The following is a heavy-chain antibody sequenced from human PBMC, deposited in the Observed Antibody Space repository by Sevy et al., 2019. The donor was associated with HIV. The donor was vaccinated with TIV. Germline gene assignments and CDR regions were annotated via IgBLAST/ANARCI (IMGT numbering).Heavy chain of an antibody. V-gene: IGHV3-11*06. CDR2: ISSRRSYT. CDR3: ARCRVVAADYYFDY. J-gene: IGHJ4*02. Sequence: GRSLRLSCAASGFTFSDYYMTWIRQAPGKGLEWISYISSRRSYTNYADSVKGRFTISRDNAKNSLYLQMNSLRAEDAAVYYCARCRVVAADYYFDYWGRGTLVTVSS. D-gene: IGHD1-26*01. CDR1: GFTFSDYY.